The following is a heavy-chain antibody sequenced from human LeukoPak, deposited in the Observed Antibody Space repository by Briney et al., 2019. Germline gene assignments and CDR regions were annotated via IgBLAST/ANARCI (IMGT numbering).Heavy chain of an antibody. D-gene: IGHD3-10*02. CDR1: GFTFSTYG. Sequence: GGSLRLSCAASGFTFSTYGIHWVRQAPGKGLEWVSSITRSSYIYYADSVKGRFTISRDNAKNSLYLQMNSLRAEDTAVYYCAELGITMIGGVWGKGTTVTISS. V-gene: IGHV3-21*01. J-gene: IGHJ6*04. CDR3: AELGITMIGGV. CDR2: ITRSSYI.